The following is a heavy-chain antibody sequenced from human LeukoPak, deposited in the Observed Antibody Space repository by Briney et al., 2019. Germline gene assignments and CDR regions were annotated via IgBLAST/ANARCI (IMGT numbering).Heavy chain of an antibody. J-gene: IGHJ4*02. V-gene: IGHV1-2*02. Sequence: ASVKVSCKASGYTFTGYYMHWVRQAPGQGLEWMGWINPNSGGTNYAQKFQGRVTMTRDTSISTAYMELSRLRSDDTAVYYCARDLGSNYHGSGSSLYYFDYWGQGTLVTVSS. D-gene: IGHD3-10*01. CDR2: INPNSGGT. CDR3: ARDLGSNYHGSGSSLYYFDY. CDR1: GYTFTGYY.